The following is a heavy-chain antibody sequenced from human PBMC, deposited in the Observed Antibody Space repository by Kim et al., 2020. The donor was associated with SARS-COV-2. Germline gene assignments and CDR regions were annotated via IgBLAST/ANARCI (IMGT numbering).Heavy chain of an antibody. V-gene: IGHV4-59*01. CDR2: IYYSGST. CDR1: GGSISSYY. CDR3: ARGFDY. J-gene: IGHJ4*02. Sequence: SETLSLTCTVSGGSISSYYWSWIRQPPGKGLEWIGYIYYSGSTNYNPSPKSRVTISVDTSKNQFSLELRSVTAADPAVYYCARGFDYWGQGTLVTVSS.